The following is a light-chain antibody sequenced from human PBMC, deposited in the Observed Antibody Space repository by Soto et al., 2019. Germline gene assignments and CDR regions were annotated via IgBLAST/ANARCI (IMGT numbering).Light chain of an antibody. CDR2: AAS. CDR1: QSVTSSY. V-gene: IGKV3-20*01. Sequence: EIVWTQSPGTLSLSPGERATLSCRASQSVTSSYLAWYQQKPGQAPRLLIYAASSRATGIPDRFSGSGSGTDFPLTISRLEPEDFAVYYCQQYGYSAAFGGGTKVDIK. CDR3: QQYGYSAA. J-gene: IGKJ4*01.